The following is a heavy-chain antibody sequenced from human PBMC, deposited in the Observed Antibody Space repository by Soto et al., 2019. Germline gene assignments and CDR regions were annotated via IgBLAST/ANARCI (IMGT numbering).Heavy chain of an antibody. CDR2: ISAYNGNT. CDR3: ARSRYYDFWSGYYTGRWFDP. Sequence: ASVKVSCNASGYTFTSYGISWVRQAPGQGLEWMGWISAYNGNTNYAQKLQGRVTMTTDTSTSTAYMELRSLRSDDTAVYYCARSRYYDFWSGYYTGRWFDPWGQGTLVTVSS. D-gene: IGHD3-3*01. J-gene: IGHJ5*02. CDR1: GYTFTSYG. V-gene: IGHV1-18*01.